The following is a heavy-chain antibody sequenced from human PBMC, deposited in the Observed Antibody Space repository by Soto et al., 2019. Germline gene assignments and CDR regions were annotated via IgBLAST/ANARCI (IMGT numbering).Heavy chain of an antibody. Sequence: EVQLVESGGGLVQPGGSLRLSCAASGFTFSSYSMNWVRQAPGKGLEWVSYISSSSSTIYYADSVKGRFTISRDNAKNSLYLQMNSLRDEDTAVYYCASMRWFGEFSPWAPSGGMDVWGQGTTVTVSS. V-gene: IGHV3-48*02. CDR2: ISSSSSTI. CDR1: GFTFSSYS. CDR3: ASMRWFGEFSPWAPSGGMDV. D-gene: IGHD3-10*01. J-gene: IGHJ6*02.